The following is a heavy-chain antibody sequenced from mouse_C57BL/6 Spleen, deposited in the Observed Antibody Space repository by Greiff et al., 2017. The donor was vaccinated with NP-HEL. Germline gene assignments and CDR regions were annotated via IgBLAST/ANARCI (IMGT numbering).Heavy chain of an antibody. CDR3: VSRNFAY. CDR1: GFSFNTYA. V-gene: IGHV10-1*01. Sequence: EVQLVESGGGLVQPKGSLKLSCAASGFSFNTYAMNWVRQAPGTGLEWVARIRSKSNNYATYYADSVKDRFTISRDNSESMLYLQMNNLKTEDTAMYYCVSRNFAYWGQGTLVTVSA. CDR2: IRSKSNNYAT. J-gene: IGHJ3*01.